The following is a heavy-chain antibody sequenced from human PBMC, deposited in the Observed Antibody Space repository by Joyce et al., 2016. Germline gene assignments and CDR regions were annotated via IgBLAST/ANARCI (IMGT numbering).Heavy chain of an antibody. CDR3: GGNGSTVTTGYMDV. CDR2: DLPDPKGK. J-gene: IGHJ6*03. Sequence: QVQLVQSGAEVKKPGSSVKVSCKASGGTFRTSSFSWVRQAPGQGLEWKGRDLPDPKGKNHAQKFQGRTNNTADQIQRNGYKELTNHKSQETGTYRCGGNGSTVTTGYMDVWGRGTQVTVS. D-gene: IGHD3-16*01. CDR1: GGTFRTSS. V-gene: IGHV1-69*02.